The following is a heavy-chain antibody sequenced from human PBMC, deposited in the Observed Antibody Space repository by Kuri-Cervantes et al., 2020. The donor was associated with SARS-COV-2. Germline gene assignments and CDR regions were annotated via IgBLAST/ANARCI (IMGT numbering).Heavy chain of an antibody. Sequence: GESLKISCAASGFTFSNAWMSWVRQAPGKGLEWVGRIKSKTDGGTTDYAAPVKGRFTISRDDSKNTLYLQMNSLKTEDTAVYYCARDLRLGKSLDYWSQGTLVTVSS. CDR2: IKSKTDGGTT. CDR1: GFTFSNAW. J-gene: IGHJ4*02. V-gene: IGHV3-15*01. D-gene: IGHD7-27*01. CDR3: ARDLRLGKSLDY.